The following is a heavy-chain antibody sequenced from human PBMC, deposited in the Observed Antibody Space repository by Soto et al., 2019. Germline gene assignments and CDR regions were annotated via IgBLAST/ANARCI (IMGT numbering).Heavy chain of an antibody. CDR2: MYYSGST. CDR1: GVSISSGDYY. V-gene: IGHV4-30-4*01. CDR3: ARGITGIIRGGMAV. J-gene: IGHJ6*01. Sequence: PSETLSLTCTVSGVSISSGDYYWSWIRQPPGKGLEWIGYMYYSGSTYYNPSLKSRVTISGDTSKKYFYLKLSSVTAADPAVYYWARGITGIIRGGMAVWGEGTTLIVFS. D-gene: IGHD1-20*01.